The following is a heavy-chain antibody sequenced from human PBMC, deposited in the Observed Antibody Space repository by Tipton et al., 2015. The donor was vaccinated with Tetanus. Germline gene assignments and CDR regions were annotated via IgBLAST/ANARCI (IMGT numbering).Heavy chain of an antibody. CDR3: APSRDSSGYFSTF. V-gene: IGHV1-8*02. D-gene: IGHD3-22*01. J-gene: IGHJ4*02. CDR2: LNPKSGSA. Sequence: QSGPEVKKPGASVKVSCKASGYTFTSYGLNWVRKAAGRGFEWMGWLNPKSGSAAYAPRFQGRVTMTTNTSITTAFMEVASLTYEDTAVYYCAPSRDSSGYFSTFWGQGTLVTVAS. CDR1: GYTFTSYG.